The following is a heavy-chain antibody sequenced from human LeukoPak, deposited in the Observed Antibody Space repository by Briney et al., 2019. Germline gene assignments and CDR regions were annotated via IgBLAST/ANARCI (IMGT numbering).Heavy chain of an antibody. CDR3: TTELYCGGDCYPGA. Sequence: GGSLRLSCAASGFTFSNAWMSWVRQAPGKGLEWVGRIQSKTDSGTTDYAAPVKGRFTISRDDSKNTLYLQMNSLKPDDTAVYYCTTELYCGGDCYPGAWGQGTLVTVSS. J-gene: IGHJ5*02. CDR2: IQSKTDSGTT. CDR1: GFTFSNAW. D-gene: IGHD2-21*02. V-gene: IGHV3-15*01.